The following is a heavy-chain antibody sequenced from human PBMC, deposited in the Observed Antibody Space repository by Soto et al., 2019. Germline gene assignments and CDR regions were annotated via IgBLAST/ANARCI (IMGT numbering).Heavy chain of an antibody. CDR2: ISAYNGNT. Sequence: GASVKVSCKASGYTFTSYGISWLRQAPGQGLEWMGWISAYNGNTNYAQKLQGRVTMTTDTSTSTVYMELRSLSSDDTAVYYCARVVVAGTNWFDPWGQGTQVTVSS. CDR1: GYTFTSYG. V-gene: IGHV1-18*01. J-gene: IGHJ5*02. D-gene: IGHD2-15*01. CDR3: ARVVVAGTNWFDP.